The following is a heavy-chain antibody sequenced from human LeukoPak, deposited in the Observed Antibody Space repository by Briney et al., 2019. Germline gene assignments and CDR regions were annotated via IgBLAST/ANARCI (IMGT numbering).Heavy chain of an antibody. CDR3: ASNGNYYDSSGYYNN. Sequence: ASVKVSCKASGGTFSSYAISWVRQAPGQGLEWMGGIIPIFGTANYAQKFQGRVTITADESTSTAYMELSSLRSEDTAVYYCASNGNYYDSSGYYNNWGQGTLVTVSS. D-gene: IGHD3-22*01. J-gene: IGHJ4*02. CDR1: GGTFSSYA. V-gene: IGHV1-69*13. CDR2: IIPIFGTA.